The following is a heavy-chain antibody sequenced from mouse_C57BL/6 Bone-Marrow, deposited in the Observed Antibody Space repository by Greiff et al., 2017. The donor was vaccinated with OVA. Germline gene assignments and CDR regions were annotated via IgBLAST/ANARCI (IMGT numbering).Heavy chain of an antibody. Sequence: EVQLQQSGGGLVQPKGSLKLSCAASGFTFNTYAMHWVRQAPGKGLEWVARIRSKSSNYATYYADSVKDRFTISRDDSQSMLYLQMNNLKTEDTAMYYCVRMTTVVEDYAMDYWGQGTSVTVSS. CDR2: IRSKSSNYAT. CDR1: GFTFNTYA. D-gene: IGHD1-1*01. V-gene: IGHV10-3*01. J-gene: IGHJ4*01. CDR3: VRMTTVVEDYAMDY.